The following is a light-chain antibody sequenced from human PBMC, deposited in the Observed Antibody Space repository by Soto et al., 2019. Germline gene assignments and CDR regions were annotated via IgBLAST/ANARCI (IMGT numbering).Light chain of an antibody. Sequence: EKVMTQSPATLSVSPGERATLSCRASQSVNSALAWYQQKPGQVPRLLIYGASTRATSIPARFSGSGSGTEFTLTISSLQSEDFAVYYCQQYNNWPPTFGQGTKVEI. J-gene: IGKJ1*01. CDR1: QSVNSA. CDR2: GAS. CDR3: QQYNNWPPT. V-gene: IGKV3-15*01.